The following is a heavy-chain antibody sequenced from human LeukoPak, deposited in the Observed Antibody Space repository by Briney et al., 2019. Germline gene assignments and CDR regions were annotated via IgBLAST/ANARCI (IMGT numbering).Heavy chain of an antibody. CDR3: ARGGSPPYYYYYMDV. J-gene: IGHJ6*03. Sequence: PSETLSLTCTVSGGSISSSSYYWGWIRQPPGKGLEWIGSIYYSGSTYYNPSLKSRVTISVDTSKNQFSLKLSSVTAADTAVYYCARGGSPPYYYYYMDVWGKGTTVTISS. V-gene: IGHV4-39*07. D-gene: IGHD5-12*01. CDR2: IYYSGST. CDR1: GGSISSSSYY.